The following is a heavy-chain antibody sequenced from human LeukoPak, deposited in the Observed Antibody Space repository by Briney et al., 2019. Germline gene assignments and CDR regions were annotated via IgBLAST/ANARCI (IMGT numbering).Heavy chain of an antibody. CDR2: INWNGGST. Sequence: GGSLRLSCAASGFTFDDYGMSWVRQAPGKGLEWVSGINWNGGSTGYADSVKGRFTISRDNAKNSLYLQMNSLRAEDKALYYCARHHATMFGEFPWLCDYWGQGTLVTVSS. V-gene: IGHV3-20*04. CDR3: ARHHATMFGEFPWLCDY. J-gene: IGHJ4*02. D-gene: IGHD3-10*02. CDR1: GFTFDDYG.